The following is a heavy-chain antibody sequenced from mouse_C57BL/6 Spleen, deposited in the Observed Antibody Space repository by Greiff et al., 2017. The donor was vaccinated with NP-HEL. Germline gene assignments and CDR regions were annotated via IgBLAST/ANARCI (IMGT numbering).Heavy chain of an antibody. D-gene: IGHD1-1*02. CDR2: IDPSDSYT. V-gene: IGHV1-59*01. Sequence: QVQLQQPGAELVRPGTSVKLSCKASGYTFTSYWMHWVKQRPGQGLEWIGVIDPSDSYTNYNQKFKGKATLTIDTSSSTAYMQLSSLTSEDSAVYYCARRGGKGYFDVWGTGTTVTVSS. CDR1: GYTFTSYW. J-gene: IGHJ1*03. CDR3: ARRGGKGYFDV.